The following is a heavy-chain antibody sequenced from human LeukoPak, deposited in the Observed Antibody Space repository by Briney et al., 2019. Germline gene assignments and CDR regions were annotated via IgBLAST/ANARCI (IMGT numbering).Heavy chain of an antibody. J-gene: IGHJ6*03. Sequence: PSETLSLTCTVSGGSISSGSYYWSWIRQPAGKGLEWIGRIYTSGSTNYNPSLKSRVTISVDTSKNQFSLKLSSVTAADTAVYYCARGDITIFGVVIMDVWGKGTTVTVSS. CDR3: ARGDITIFGVVIMDV. V-gene: IGHV4-61*02. CDR2: IYTSGST. D-gene: IGHD3-3*01. CDR1: GGSISSGSYY.